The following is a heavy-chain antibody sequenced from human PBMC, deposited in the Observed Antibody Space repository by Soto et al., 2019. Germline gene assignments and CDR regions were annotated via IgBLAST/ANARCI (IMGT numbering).Heavy chain of an antibody. CDR2: ITGSGGIT. Sequence: GGSLRLSCTASGFTFSNYAMSWVRQAPGQGLEWVSTITGSGGITYYADSVKGRFTISRDNSKNTLYLQMSSLGAEDTAIYRCAKVPGGAMVTPLDYWGQGTLVTVSS. CDR1: GFTFSNYA. D-gene: IGHD3-16*01. V-gene: IGHV3-23*01. CDR3: AKVPGGAMVTPLDY. J-gene: IGHJ4*02.